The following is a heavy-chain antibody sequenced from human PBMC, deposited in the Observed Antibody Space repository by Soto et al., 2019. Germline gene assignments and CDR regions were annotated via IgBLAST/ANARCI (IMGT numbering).Heavy chain of an antibody. CDR3: ARSSTSATYFDY. D-gene: IGHD2-2*01. CDR1: GGSISSGGYY. J-gene: IGHJ4*02. CDR2: IYYSGST. Sequence: QVQLQESGPGLVKPSQTLSLTCTVSGGSISSGGYYWSWIRQHPGKGLEWIGYIYYSGSTYYNPSLKSRVTRPGDTSKNLCSLKLSSVTAAGTAVYYCARSSTSATYFDYWGQGTLVTVSS. V-gene: IGHV4-31*03.